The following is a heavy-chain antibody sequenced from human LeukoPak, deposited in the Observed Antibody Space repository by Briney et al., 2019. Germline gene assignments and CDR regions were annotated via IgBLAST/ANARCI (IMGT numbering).Heavy chain of an antibody. CDR3: AKWGDGDYVAGYDDPDD. CDR1: GFIFSNYA. V-gene: IGHV3-23*01. CDR2: IVGSGANT. Sequence: GASLRLSCAASGFIFSNYAMSWARQAPGKGLEWVSTIVGSGANTYYADSVKGRVTISRDNPRNTLYLQMNSVRAEDKAVYYCAKWGDGDYVAGYDDPDDWGQGTLVTVSS. D-gene: IGHD3-16*01. J-gene: IGHJ4*02.